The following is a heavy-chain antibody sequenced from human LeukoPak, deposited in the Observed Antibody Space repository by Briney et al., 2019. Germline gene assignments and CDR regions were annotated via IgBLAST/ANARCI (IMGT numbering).Heavy chain of an antibody. D-gene: IGHD2-2*01. CDR2: ISSSGSTI. Sequence: GGSPRLSCAASGFTFSDYYMSWIRQAPGKGLEWVSYISSSGSTIYYADSVKGRFTISRDNAKNSLYLQMNSLRAEDTAVYYCARDFGYCSSTSCPKFQRWGQGTLVTVSS. CDR1: GFTFSDYY. V-gene: IGHV3-11*01. J-gene: IGHJ4*02. CDR3: ARDFGYCSSTSCPKFQR.